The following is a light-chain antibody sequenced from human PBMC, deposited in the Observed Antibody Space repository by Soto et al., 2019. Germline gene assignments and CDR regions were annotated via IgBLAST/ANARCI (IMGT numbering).Light chain of an antibody. CDR3: HQYGGSPGT. Sequence: DIVLTQSPGTLSLSPGERATLSCRASRSVSSTYLAWYQHKPGQAPRLLIYGTSSRATGIPDRFSGSGSGTDFSLTISRLEPEAFAVYYCHQYGGSPGTFGGGTKVEIK. CDR1: RSVSSTY. CDR2: GTS. V-gene: IGKV3-20*01. J-gene: IGKJ4*01.